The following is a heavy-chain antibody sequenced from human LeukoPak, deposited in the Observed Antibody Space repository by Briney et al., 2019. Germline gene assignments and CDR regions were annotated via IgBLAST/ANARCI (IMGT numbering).Heavy chain of an antibody. CDR1: GGSISSGGYY. V-gene: IGHV4-31*03. Sequence: SETLSLTCTVSGGSISSGGYYWSWIRQHPGKGLEWIGYIYYSGSTYYNPSLKSRVTISVDTSKNQFSLKLSSVTAADTAVYYCARGRGSGWYSNWFDPWGQGTLVTVSS. CDR2: IYYSGST. CDR3: ARGRGSGWYSNWFDP. D-gene: IGHD6-19*01. J-gene: IGHJ5*02.